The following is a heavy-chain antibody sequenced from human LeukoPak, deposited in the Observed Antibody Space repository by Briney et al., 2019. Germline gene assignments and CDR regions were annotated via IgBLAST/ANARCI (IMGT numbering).Heavy chain of an antibody. D-gene: IGHD3-9*01. Sequence: SETLSLTCTVSGGSVSSGSYYWSWTRQPPGKGLEWIGYIYYSGSTNYNPSLKSRVTISVDTSKNQFSLKLSSVTAADTAVYYCARGHRSPLRYFDWWGQGTLVTVSS. CDR3: ARGHRSPLRYFDW. V-gene: IGHV4-61*01. J-gene: IGHJ4*02. CDR1: GGSVSSGSYY. CDR2: IYYSGST.